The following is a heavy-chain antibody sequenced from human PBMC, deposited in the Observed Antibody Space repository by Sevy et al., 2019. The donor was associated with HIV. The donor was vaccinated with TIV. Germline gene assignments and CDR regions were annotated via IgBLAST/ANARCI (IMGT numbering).Heavy chain of an antibody. J-gene: IGHJ4*02. CDR2: IIPIFGTA. CDR1: GGTFSSYA. CDR3: ARGRDGYFFDY. D-gene: IGHD5-12*01. V-gene: IGHV1-69*13. Sequence: AAVKVSCKASGGTFSSYAISWVRQAPGQGLEWMGGIIPIFGTANYAQKFQGRVTITADESTSTAYMELSSLRSEDTAVYYCARGRDGYFFDYWGQGTLVTVSS.